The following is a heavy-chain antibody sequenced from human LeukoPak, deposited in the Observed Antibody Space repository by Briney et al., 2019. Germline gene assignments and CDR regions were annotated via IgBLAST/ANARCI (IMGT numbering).Heavy chain of an antibody. D-gene: IGHD3-22*01. CDR1: GFTFNDFY. CDR3: VRLRRNSDRSDYYYYYNS. V-gene: IGHV3-11*04. Sequence: GGSLRLSCAASGFTFNDFYMSWIRQAPGKGLEWVSYISSTGGTIYYADSVKGRFTISRDNAKSSLYLQMNSLRAEDTAVYYCVRLRRNSDRSDYYYYYNSWGQGTLVTVSS. J-gene: IGHJ4*02. CDR2: ISSTGGTI.